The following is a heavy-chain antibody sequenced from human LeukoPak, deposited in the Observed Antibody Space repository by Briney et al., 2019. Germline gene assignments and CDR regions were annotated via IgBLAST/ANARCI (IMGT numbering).Heavy chain of an antibody. D-gene: IGHD2-2*03. CDR2: ISGSGGST. J-gene: IGHJ4*02. Sequence: PGGSLGLSCAASGFTFSSYAMSWVRQAPGKGLEWVSAISGSGGSTYYADSVKGRFTISRDNSKNTLYLQMNSLRAEDTAVYYCAKGLWMLMGYFDYWGQGTLVTVSS. V-gene: IGHV3-23*01. CDR3: AKGLWMLMGYFDY. CDR1: GFTFSSYA.